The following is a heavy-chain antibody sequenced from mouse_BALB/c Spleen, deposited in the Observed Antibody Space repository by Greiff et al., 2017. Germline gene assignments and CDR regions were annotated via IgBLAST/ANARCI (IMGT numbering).Heavy chain of an antibody. Sequence: VQLKESGAELVKPGASVKLSCTASGFNIKDTYMHWVKQRPEQGLEWIGRIDPANGNTKYDPKFQGKATITADTSSNTAYLQLSSLTSEDTAVYYCARGITTYAMDYWGQGTSVTVSS. J-gene: IGHJ4*01. CDR2: IDPANGNT. D-gene: IGHD2-4*01. CDR1: GFNIKDTY. V-gene: IGHV14-3*02. CDR3: ARGITTYAMDY.